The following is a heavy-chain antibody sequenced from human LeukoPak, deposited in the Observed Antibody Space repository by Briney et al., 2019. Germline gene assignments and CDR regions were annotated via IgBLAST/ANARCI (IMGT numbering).Heavy chain of an antibody. D-gene: IGHD2-15*01. CDR2: ITASGDRT. CDR3: ARRDIVVVVSASDY. CDR1: GFTFSDYV. J-gene: IGHJ4*02. V-gene: IGHV3-23*01. Sequence: GGSLRLSCAASGFTFSDYVMIWVRQAPGKGLEWVSGITASGDRTFYGDSVRGRFTMSRDNSKNTVYLQMNSLRVDDTAVYYCARRDIVVVVSASDYWGQGALVTVSS.